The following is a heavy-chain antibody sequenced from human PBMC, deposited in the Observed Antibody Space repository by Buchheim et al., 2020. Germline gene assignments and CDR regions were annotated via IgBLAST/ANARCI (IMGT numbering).Heavy chain of an antibody. CDR1: GYTFSDYY. J-gene: IGHJ4*02. Sequence: QGQLVQSGAEVKKPGASVKVSCKASGYTFSDYYVHWVRQAPGQGLEWMGWVDPNSGSTKYVQKFQGRVTMTSDTSLSTAYMDLRRLRSDDTAVYYWARDGGETSSYFDYWGPGTL. V-gene: IGHV1-2*02. CDR2: VDPNSGST. D-gene: IGHD2-2*01. CDR3: ARDGGETSSYFDY.